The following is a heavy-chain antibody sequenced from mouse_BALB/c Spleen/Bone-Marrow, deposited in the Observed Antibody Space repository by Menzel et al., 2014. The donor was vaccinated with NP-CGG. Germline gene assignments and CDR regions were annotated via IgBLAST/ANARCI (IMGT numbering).Heavy chain of an antibody. Sequence: QVHVTQSGAELAKPGASVKMSCKASGYTFTSYWMHWVKQRPGQGLEWIGVIDPSDSYTSYNQKFKGKATLTVDTSSSTAYMQLSSLTAEDSAVYYCTRGDYDWYVDVRGAGTTVTVAS. CDR1: GYTFTSYW. V-gene: IGHV1S127*01. CDR3: TRGDYDWYVDV. J-gene: IGHJ1*01. CDR2: IDPSDSYT. D-gene: IGHD2-4*01.